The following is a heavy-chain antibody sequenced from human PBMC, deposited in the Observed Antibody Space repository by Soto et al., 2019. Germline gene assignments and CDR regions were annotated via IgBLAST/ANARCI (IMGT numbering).Heavy chain of an antibody. Sequence: EVQLLESGGGLVQPGGSLRLSCAASGFSFSNFEMSWVRQAPGRGLEWVSFISGDSVRTNYADAVKGRFTISRDNSKHTLYLQMNSLTAEDPAVYACVKGGWLDFWGQGTLVTVSS. CDR3: VKGGWLDF. CDR1: GFSFSNFE. CDR2: ISGDSVRT. J-gene: IGHJ5*01. V-gene: IGHV3-23*01. D-gene: IGHD3-16*01.